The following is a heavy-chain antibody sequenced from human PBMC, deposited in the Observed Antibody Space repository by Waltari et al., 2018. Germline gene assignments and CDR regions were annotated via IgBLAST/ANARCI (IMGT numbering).Heavy chain of an antibody. CDR1: GFTFSSYA. J-gene: IGHJ6*02. CDR3: AKAHYDFWSGYYTGRNYYYGMDV. D-gene: IGHD3-3*01. CDR2: ISGSGGST. Sequence: EVQLVESGGGLVQPGGSLRLSCAASGFTFSSYAMSWVRQAPGKGLEWVSAISGSGGSTYYADSVKGRFTISRDNSKNTLYLQMNSLRAEDTAVYYCAKAHYDFWSGYYTGRNYYYGMDVWGQGTTVTVSS. V-gene: IGHV3-23*04.